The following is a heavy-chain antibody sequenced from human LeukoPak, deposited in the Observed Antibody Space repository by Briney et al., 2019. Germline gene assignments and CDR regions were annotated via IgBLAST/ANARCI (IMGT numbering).Heavy chain of an antibody. D-gene: IGHD3-22*01. V-gene: IGHV3-7*01. CDR1: GFTFSSYW. Sequence: GRSLRPSCAASGFTFSSYWMSWVRQAPGKGLEWVANIKQDGSEKYYVGSVKGRFTISRDNAKNSLYLQMNSLRAEDTAVHYCAQECVDSSGYYYVPNWFDPWGQGTLVTVSS. CDR3: AQECVDSSGYYYVPNWFDP. J-gene: IGHJ5*02. CDR2: IKQDGSEK.